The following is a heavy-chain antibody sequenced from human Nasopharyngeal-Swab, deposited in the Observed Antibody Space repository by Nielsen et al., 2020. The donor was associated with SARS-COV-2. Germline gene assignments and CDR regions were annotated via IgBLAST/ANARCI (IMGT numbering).Heavy chain of an antibody. V-gene: IGHV1-18*01. CDR2: ISAYNGVT. CDR3: ALITMVRGVTAGQLDP. J-gene: IGHJ5*02. Sequence: WVRQAPGQGLEWMGWISAYNGVTSYAQQFRDRVTMTTDTSTSTAYLEVLSLRSDDTAVYYCALITMVRGVTAGQLDPWGQGTLVTVSS. D-gene: IGHD3-10*01.